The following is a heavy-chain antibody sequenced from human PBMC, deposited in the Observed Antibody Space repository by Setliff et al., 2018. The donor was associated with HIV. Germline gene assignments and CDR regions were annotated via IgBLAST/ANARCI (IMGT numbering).Heavy chain of an antibody. D-gene: IGHD3-3*01. CDR2: INHTESS. V-gene: IGHV4-34*01. CDR3: ARLIGRYGVVVRPNGHAFDV. CDR1: GGSFSGYH. J-gene: IGHJ3*01. Sequence: NPSETLSLTCAVYGGSFSGYHWSWIRQPQGKGLEWIGEINHTESSNYNPSLKSRVIILLDPSKNQFSLRLSPVTAAEAAVYYCARLIGRYGVVVRPNGHAFDVWGQGTMVTVSS.